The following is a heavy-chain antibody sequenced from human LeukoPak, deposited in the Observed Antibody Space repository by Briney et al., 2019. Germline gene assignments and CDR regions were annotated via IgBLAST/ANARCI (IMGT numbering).Heavy chain of an antibody. V-gene: IGHV3-48*04. CDR1: GFTFSRYS. CDR3: ARGTIAAAGYYYFDY. CDR2: IRSGGSPV. J-gene: IGHJ4*02. Sequence: GGSLRLSCAASGFTFSRYSMNWVRQAPGKGLEWVAYIRSGGSPVYYADSVKGRFTISRDNAKNSLYLQMNSLRAEDTAVYYCARGTIAAAGYYYFDYWGQGTQVTVSS. D-gene: IGHD6-13*01.